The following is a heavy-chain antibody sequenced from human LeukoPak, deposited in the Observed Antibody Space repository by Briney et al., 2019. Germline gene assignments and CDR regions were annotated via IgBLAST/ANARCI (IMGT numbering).Heavy chain of an antibody. D-gene: IGHD2-21*01. Sequence: GGSLRLSCVASGFTFSSYSMNWVRQAPGKGLEWVSYISSSSSTIYYADSVKGRFTISRDNAKNSLYLQMNSLRAEDTAVYYCAREGGDYYYYYMDVWGKGTTVTVSS. CDR3: AREGGDYYYYYMDV. J-gene: IGHJ6*03. V-gene: IGHV3-48*01. CDR1: GFTFSSYS. CDR2: ISSSSSTI.